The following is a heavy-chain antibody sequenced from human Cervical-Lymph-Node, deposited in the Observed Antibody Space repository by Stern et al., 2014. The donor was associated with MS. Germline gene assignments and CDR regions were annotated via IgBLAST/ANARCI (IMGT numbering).Heavy chain of an antibody. V-gene: IGHV3-11*01. Sequence: VQLVQSGGGLVKPGGSLRLSCAASGFTFSDYYMSWIRQAPGKGLEWVSSISSSGSNIYYADSVKGRFTISRDNAKNSLYLQMNSLRAEDTAVYYCARDSPSWGWCFDYWGQGTLVTVSS. CDR2: ISSSGSNI. CDR1: GFTFSDYY. D-gene: IGHD6-19*01. J-gene: IGHJ4*02. CDR3: ARDSPSWGWCFDY.